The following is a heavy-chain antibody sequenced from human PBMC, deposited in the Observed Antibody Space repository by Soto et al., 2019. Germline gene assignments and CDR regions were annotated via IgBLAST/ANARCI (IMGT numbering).Heavy chain of an antibody. CDR3: ARHRYYDILTGYSGAFDI. CDR2: IYYSGST. CDR1: GGSISSYY. Sequence: SETLSLTCTVSGGSISSYYWSWIRQPPGKGLEWIGYIYYSGSTNYNPSLKSRVTISVDTSKNQFSMKLSSVTAADTAMYYCARHRYYDILTGYSGAFDIWGQGTMVTVSS. D-gene: IGHD3-9*01. V-gene: IGHV4-59*08. J-gene: IGHJ3*02.